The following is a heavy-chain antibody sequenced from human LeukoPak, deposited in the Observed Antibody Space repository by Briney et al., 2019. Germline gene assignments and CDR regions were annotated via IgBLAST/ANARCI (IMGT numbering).Heavy chain of an antibody. Sequence: PSETLSLTCTVSGGTISSSSYYWGWIRQPPGKGLEWIGSMYYSGSAYYNSSLKSRVTISEDTSKIQFSLKLSSVTAADTAVYYCGGSGWSGGPFDNWGQGTLVTVSS. CDR1: GGTISSSSYY. CDR2: MYYSGSA. CDR3: GGSGWSGGPFDN. V-gene: IGHV4-39*07. J-gene: IGHJ4*02. D-gene: IGHD6-19*01.